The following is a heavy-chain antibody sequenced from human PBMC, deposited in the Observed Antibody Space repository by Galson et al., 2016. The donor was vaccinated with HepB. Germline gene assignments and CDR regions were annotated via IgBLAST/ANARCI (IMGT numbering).Heavy chain of an antibody. CDR3: VKDPNWESGC. Sequence: SLRLSCAASGFTFSNHDMNWVRQAPGKGLEYVANINYRGESTSYADSVKGRFTISRVNSRNTLYLEMNSLRVEDTAVYYCVKDPNWESGCWGLGTLVTVSS. CDR1: GFTFSNHD. CDR2: INYRGEST. J-gene: IGHJ4*02. V-gene: IGHV3-23*01. D-gene: IGHD7-27*01.